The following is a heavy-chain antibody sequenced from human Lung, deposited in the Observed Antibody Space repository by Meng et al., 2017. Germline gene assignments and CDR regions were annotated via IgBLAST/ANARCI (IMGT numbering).Heavy chain of an antibody. D-gene: IGHD6-13*01. V-gene: IGHV3-15*01. CDR3: ATGAAAADH. J-gene: IGHJ4*02. CDR1: GFSFTGAW. Sequence: VQLGGFGGGLVKTGGYLRLYCIASGFSFTGAWMSGVRQAPGKGLGWVGRIKSNSDGGTTDYAAPVKGRFTISRDDSKNTLYLQMNSLITEDTAVYFCATGAAAADHWGQGTLVTVSS. CDR2: IKSNSDGGTT.